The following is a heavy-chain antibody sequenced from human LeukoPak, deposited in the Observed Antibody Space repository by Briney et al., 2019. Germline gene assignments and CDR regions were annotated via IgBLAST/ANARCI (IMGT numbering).Heavy chain of an antibody. CDR1: GFTFKRGR. V-gene: IGHV3-21*01. CDR2: IGHVAGDI. D-gene: IGHD1-1*01. J-gene: IGHJ4*02. Sequence: GGPLRLSCVATGFTFKRGRMSWVRQAPGKALEWVAFIGHVAGDIFYADSEKGRFTISRDDANDSVYLHMNTVRVDDTCVFFCARDSYTGSMFDYWGQGTLVSVSS. CDR3: ARDSYTGSMFDY.